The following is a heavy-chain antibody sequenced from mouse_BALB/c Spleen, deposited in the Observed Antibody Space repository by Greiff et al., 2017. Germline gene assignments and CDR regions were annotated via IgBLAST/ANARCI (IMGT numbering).Heavy chain of an antibody. D-gene: IGHD2-1*01. Sequence: EVQGVESGGGLVQPGGSLKLSCAASGFTFSSYTMSWVRQTPEKRLEWVAYISNGGGSTYYPDTVKGRFTISRDNAKNTLYLQMSSLKSEDTAMYYCARQNGNYYYAMDYWGQGTSVTVSS. CDR3: ARQNGNYYYAMDY. CDR2: ISNGGGST. J-gene: IGHJ4*01. CDR1: GFTFSSYT. V-gene: IGHV5-12-2*01.